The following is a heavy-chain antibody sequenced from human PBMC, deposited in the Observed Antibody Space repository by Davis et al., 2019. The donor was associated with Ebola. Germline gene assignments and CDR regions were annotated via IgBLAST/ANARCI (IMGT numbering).Heavy chain of an antibody. CDR2: INPSGGST. D-gene: IGHD3-10*01. CDR1: GYTFTSYY. V-gene: IGHV1-46*01. J-gene: IGHJ5*02. Sequence: ASVKVSCKASGYTFTSYYMHWVRQAPGQGLEWMGIINPSGGSTSYAQKFQGRVTMTRDTSTSTVYMELSSLRSEDTAVYYCARGQHFLAGSGSYYVRGGVGWFDPWGQGTLVTVSS. CDR3: ARGQHFLAGSGSYYVRGGVGWFDP.